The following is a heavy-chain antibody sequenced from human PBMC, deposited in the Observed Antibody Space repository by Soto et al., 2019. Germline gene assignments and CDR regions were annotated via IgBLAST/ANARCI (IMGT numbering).Heavy chain of an antibody. Sequence: GGSLRLSCAASRFTFSNAWMSWVRQAPGKGLEWVGRTKSKTDGGTTDYAAPVKGRFTISRDDSKNTLYLQMNSPKTEDTAVYYCTTNSRRGSGAFPRVRYYGMDVWGQGTTVTVSS. D-gene: IGHD3-10*01. CDR2: TKSKTDGGTT. CDR3: TTNSRRGSGAFPRVRYYGMDV. CDR1: RFTFSNAW. J-gene: IGHJ6*02. V-gene: IGHV3-15*01.